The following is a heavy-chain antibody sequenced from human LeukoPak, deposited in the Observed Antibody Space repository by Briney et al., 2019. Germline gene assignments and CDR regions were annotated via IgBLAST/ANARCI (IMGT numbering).Heavy chain of an antibody. CDR3: ARGGAGTLEAVD. CDR1: GYTFTSSD. V-gene: IGHV1-8*01. D-gene: IGHD6-19*01. J-gene: IGHJ4*02. CDR2: MNPNSGDT. Sequence: ASVKVSCRASGYTFTSSDINWVRQATGQGLEWMGWMNPNSGDTGYAQKLQGRVTMTRDTSISTAYMELSSLTSDDTAVYYCARGGAGTLEAVDWGQGILVTVSS.